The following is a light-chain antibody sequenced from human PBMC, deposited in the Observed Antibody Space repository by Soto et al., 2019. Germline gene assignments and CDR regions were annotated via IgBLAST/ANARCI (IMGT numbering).Light chain of an antibody. CDR2: GAS. Sequence: DIQMTQSPSSLSASVGDRVTITCRASQTITTYLNCYQQKPGKAPKLLIYGASSLQSGVPSRFTGRGSGTDFILTISSLQPEDSATYHCQQSHSTPWTFGQGTKVEI. V-gene: IGKV1-39*01. CDR1: QTITTY. J-gene: IGKJ1*01. CDR3: QQSHSTPWT.